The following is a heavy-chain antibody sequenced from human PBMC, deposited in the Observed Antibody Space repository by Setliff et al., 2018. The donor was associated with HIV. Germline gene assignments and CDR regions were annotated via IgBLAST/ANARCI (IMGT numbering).Heavy chain of an antibody. CDR3: ARERGGVTMIVVVNDAFDI. D-gene: IGHD3-22*01. Sequence: VASVKVSCKASGNTFTNYAMNWVRQAPGQGLEWMGWINTNTGNPMYAQGFTGRFVFSLDTPASTAYLQISSLKAEDTAVYYCARERGGVTMIVVVNDAFDIWGQGTMVTVSS. V-gene: IGHV7-4-1*02. J-gene: IGHJ3*02. CDR2: INTNTGNP. CDR1: GNTFTNYA.